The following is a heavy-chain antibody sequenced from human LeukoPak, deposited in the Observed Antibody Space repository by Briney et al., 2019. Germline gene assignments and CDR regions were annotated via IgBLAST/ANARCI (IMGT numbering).Heavy chain of an antibody. J-gene: IGHJ4*02. Sequence: GGSLRLSCAASGFIFSSYGMTWVRQAPGKGLEWVAFIRYDGSNKYYADSVKGRFTISRDNSKNTLYLQINSLRAEDTAVYYCAKDWYSGSYWATYFDYWGQGTLVTVSS. D-gene: IGHD1-26*01. CDR1: GFIFSSYG. CDR2: IRYDGSNK. V-gene: IGHV3-30*02. CDR3: AKDWYSGSYWATYFDY.